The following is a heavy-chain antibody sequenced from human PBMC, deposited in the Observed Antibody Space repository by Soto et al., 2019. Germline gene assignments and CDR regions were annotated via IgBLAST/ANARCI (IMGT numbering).Heavy chain of an antibody. J-gene: IGHJ4*02. CDR1: GGSISSYY. CDR3: ARQVRQQLVPSSYFDY. CDR2: IYYSGST. V-gene: IGHV4-59*08. D-gene: IGHD6-13*01. Sequence: QVQLQESGPGLVKPSETLSLTCTVSGGSISSYYWSWIRQPPGKGLEWIGYIYYSGSTNYNPSLKSRVTISVDTSRNQFSMRLRSVTAADTAVYYCARQVRQQLVPSSYFDYWGQGTLVTVSS.